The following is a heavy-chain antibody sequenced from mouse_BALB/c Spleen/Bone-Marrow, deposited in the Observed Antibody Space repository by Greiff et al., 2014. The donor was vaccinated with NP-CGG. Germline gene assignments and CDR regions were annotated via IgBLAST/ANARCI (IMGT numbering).Heavy chain of an antibody. Sequence: DVKLVESGGDLVKPGGSLKLSCAASGFTFSTYGMSWVRQTPDKRLEWVATINSDGIYTYHPDSVMGRFTISSDNAKNTLYLQMTSLKSEDTAMYYCTRRRKYDEKTDMDYWGHGTSVTVSS. CDR2: INSDGIYT. CDR3: TRRRKYDEKTDMDY. CDR1: GFTFSTYG. D-gene: IGHD2-14*01. V-gene: IGHV5-6*02. J-gene: IGHJ4*01.